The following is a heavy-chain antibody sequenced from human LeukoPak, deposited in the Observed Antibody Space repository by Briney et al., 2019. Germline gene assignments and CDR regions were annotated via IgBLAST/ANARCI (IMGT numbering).Heavy chain of an antibody. Sequence: GGSLRLSCAASGFTFSSYWMSWVRQAPGKGLEWVANIKQDGSVKYYVDSVKGRFTISRDNAKNSLYLQMNSLRAEDTAVYYCARGSRRGWSDYWGQGTLVTVSS. CDR2: IKQDGSVK. CDR3: ARGSRRGWSDY. CDR1: GFTFSSYW. J-gene: IGHJ4*02. V-gene: IGHV3-7*01. D-gene: IGHD5-12*01.